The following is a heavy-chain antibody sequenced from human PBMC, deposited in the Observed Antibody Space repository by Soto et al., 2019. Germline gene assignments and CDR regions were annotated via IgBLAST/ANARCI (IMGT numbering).Heavy chain of an antibody. D-gene: IGHD3-22*01. CDR1: GYSFTNYW. J-gene: IGHJ4*02. CDR3: VRGYSHLDS. V-gene: IGHV5-51*01. CDR2: IYPDDSDT. Sequence: GESLKISCKGSGYSFTNYWIGWVRQIPGKGLEWMGVIYPDDSDTRYSPSFQGQVTISADKSISTAYLQCNSLKAADTATYYCVRGYSHLDSWGQGTLVTVSS.